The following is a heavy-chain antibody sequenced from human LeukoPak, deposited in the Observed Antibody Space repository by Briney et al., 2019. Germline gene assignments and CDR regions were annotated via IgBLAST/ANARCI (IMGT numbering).Heavy chain of an antibody. CDR3: AGHVPLTRATLGVRDYFYYYDMDV. Sequence: GESLKISCKGSGHSFTSYWIGGVRQMPGKGLEWMGIIYPGDSDTRYSPSFQGQVTISADKSISTAYLQWSSLKASDTAMYYWAGHVPLTRATLGVRDYFYYYDMDVWGKGTTVTVSS. D-gene: IGHD1-7*01. CDR1: GHSFTSYW. V-gene: IGHV5-51*01. J-gene: IGHJ6*03. CDR2: IYPGDSDT.